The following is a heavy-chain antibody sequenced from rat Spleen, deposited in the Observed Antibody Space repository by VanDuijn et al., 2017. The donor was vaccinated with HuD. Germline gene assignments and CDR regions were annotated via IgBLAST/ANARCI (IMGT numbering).Heavy chain of an antibody. CDR2: IIYDGTAT. CDR1: GFTFSNYG. J-gene: IGHJ3*01. CDR3: ATPTPGIPFAY. D-gene: IGHD1-4*01. Sequence: EVQLVESGGGLVQPGRSLKLSCVASGFTFSNYGMHWIRQAPTKGLEWVATIIYDGTATYYRDSVKGRFTLSRDNAKRTLSLQMDSLRTEDTATYYCATPTPGIPFAYWGQGTLVTVSS. V-gene: IGHV5-29*01.